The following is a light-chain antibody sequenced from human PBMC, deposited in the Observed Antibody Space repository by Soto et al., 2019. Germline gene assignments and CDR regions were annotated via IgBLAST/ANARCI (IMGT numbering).Light chain of an antibody. CDR2: EVN. J-gene: IGLJ2*01. V-gene: IGLV2-23*02. CDR3: GSYAGDGSYVI. Sequence: QSVLTQPASVSGSPGQSITISCTGTSSDVGSYNLVSWYQQHPGKAPKFMIYEVNKRPSGVSSRFSGSKSGNTASLTISGLQAEDEADYYCGSYAGDGSYVIFGGGTKVTVL. CDR1: SSDVGSYNL.